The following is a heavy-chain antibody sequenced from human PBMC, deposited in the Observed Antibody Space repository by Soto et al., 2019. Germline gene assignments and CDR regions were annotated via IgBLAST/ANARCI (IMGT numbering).Heavy chain of an antibody. J-gene: IGHJ4*02. CDR2: ISSRSSTI. Sequence: GGSLRLSCAVSGFSFSTYNMNWVRQAPGRGLEWVSYISSRSSTIYHADSVKGRFTISRDNAKNSLYLQMDSLRDEDTAVYFCARAIAVGSTSLDYWGLGTRVTVS. D-gene: IGHD6-19*01. V-gene: IGHV3-48*02. CDR1: GFSFSTYN. CDR3: ARAIAVGSTSLDY.